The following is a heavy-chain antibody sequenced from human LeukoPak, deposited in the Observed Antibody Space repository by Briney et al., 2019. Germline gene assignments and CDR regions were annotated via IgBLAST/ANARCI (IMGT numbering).Heavy chain of an antibody. D-gene: IGHD6-19*01. V-gene: IGHV3-9*01. J-gene: IGHJ4*02. CDR1: GFTFGDYA. Sequence: GGSPRLSCAASGFTFGDYAMHWVRQAPGKGLEWVSGISWNSGSIGYADSVKGRFTISRDNAKNSLYLQMNSLRAEDTALYYCAKVATWLDHYFDYWGQGTLVTVSS. CDR3: AKVATWLDHYFDY. CDR2: ISWNSGSI.